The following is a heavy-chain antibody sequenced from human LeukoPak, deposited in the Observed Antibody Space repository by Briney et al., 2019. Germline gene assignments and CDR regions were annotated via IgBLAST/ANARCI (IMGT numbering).Heavy chain of an antibody. D-gene: IGHD3-16*02. V-gene: IGHV3-33*01. Sequence: AGGSLRLSCAASGFTFSSYGMPWVRQAPGKGLEWVAVIWYDGSNKYYADSVKGRFTISRDNSKNTLYLQMNSLRAEDTAVYYCAGGLSYVWGSYPLQHWGQGTLVTVSS. CDR3: AGGLSYVWGSYPLQH. CDR1: GFTFSSYG. J-gene: IGHJ1*01. CDR2: IWYDGSNK.